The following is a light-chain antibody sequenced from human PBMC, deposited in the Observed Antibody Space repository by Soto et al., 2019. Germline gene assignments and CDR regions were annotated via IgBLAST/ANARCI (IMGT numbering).Light chain of an antibody. CDR3: CSYAGSGTYTWV. V-gene: IGLV2-23*02. J-gene: IGLJ3*02. Sequence: SALTQPASVSGSPGQSITISCTGTSSDVGSYNLVTWYQQHPGKAPKLMIYEVTKRPSGVSNRFSGSKSGNTASLTISGLQAEDEADYYCCSYAGSGTYTWVFGGGTKLTVL. CDR1: SSDVGSYNL. CDR2: EVT.